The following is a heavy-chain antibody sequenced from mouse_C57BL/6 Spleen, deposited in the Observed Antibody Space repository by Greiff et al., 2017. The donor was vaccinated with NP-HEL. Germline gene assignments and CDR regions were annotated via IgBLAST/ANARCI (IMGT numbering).Heavy chain of an antibody. CDR1: GFTFSSYA. CDR2: ISSGGDYI. CDR3: TRAGKTGPYYFDY. V-gene: IGHV5-9-1*02. Sequence: EVKLVESGEGLVKPGGSLKLSCAASGFTFSSYAMSWVRQTPEKRLEWVAYISSGGDYIYYADTVKGRFTISRDNARNTLYLQMSSLKSEDTAMYYCTRAGKTGPYYFDYWGQGTTLTVSS. J-gene: IGHJ2*01. D-gene: IGHD4-1*01.